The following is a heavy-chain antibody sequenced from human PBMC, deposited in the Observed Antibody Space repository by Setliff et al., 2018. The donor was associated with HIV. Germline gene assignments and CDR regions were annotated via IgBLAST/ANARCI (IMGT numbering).Heavy chain of an antibody. V-gene: IGHV3-74*01. CDR1: GFTFSSYW. CDR3: ARGMRYDTSGWSFDAFDI. Sequence: PGGSLRLSCAASGFTFSSYWMHWVRQAPGKGLVWVSQISPDGSFTRYADSVKGRFTISRDNAKNSLYLQMNSLRAEDTAVYYCARGMRYDTSGWSFDAFDIWGQGTTVTVSS. D-gene: IGHD3-22*01. CDR2: ISPDGSFT. J-gene: IGHJ3*02.